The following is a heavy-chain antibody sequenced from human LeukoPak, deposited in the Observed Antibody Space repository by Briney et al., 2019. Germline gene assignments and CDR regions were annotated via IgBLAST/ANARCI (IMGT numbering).Heavy chain of an antibody. D-gene: IGHD3-22*01. V-gene: IGHV4-39*07. Sequence: SETLSLTCTVSGDSIRSSDYYWGCIRQSPGKGLEWIGTISDGGSTYYNPSLKSRIIISVDTSKNQFSLKLSSVTAADTAIYYCARENPSGYYNRPIDYWGQGTLVTVSS. J-gene: IGHJ4*02. CDR2: ISDGGST. CDR3: ARENPSGYYNRPIDY. CDR1: GDSIRSSDYY.